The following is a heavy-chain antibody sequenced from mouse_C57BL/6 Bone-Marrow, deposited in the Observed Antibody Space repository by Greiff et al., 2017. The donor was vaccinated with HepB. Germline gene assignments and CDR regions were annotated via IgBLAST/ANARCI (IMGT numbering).Heavy chain of an antibody. CDR2: ISSGGSYT. Sequence: EVHLVESGGDLVKPGASLKLSCTASGFTFSSYGMSWVRQTPAKRLEWVGTISSGGSYTYYPDNVKGRCTLSRDNAKNTLYVQMGSLTSGDTAMYYCARRFYGNCGLYYFDDWGQGTTLTVSS. J-gene: IGHJ2*01. CDR1: GFTFSSYG. D-gene: IGHD2-1*01. V-gene: IGHV5-6*01. CDR3: ARRFYGNCGLYYFDD.